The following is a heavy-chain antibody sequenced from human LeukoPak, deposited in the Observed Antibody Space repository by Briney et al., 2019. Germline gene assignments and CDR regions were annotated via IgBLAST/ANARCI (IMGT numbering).Heavy chain of an antibody. CDR2: INPSGGST. CDR3: ARGGDAYNWNDVWFDP. CDR1: GYTFTSYY. J-gene: IGHJ5*02. V-gene: IGHV1-46*01. D-gene: IGHD1-1*01. Sequence: GASVKVSCKASGYTFTSYYMHWVRQAPGQGLEWMGIINPSGGSTSYAQKFQGRVTMTRDTSTSTVYMELSSLRSEDTAVYYCARGGDAYNWNDVWFDPWGQGTLVTVSS.